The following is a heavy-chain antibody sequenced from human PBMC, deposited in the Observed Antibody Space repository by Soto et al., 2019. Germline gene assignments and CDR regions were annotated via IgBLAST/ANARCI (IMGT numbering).Heavy chain of an antibody. CDR3: AKANSNHYYYGMDV. V-gene: IGHV3-23*01. D-gene: IGHD4-4*01. Sequence: EVQLLESGGGLVQPGGSLRLSCAASGFTFSSYAMSWVRKAPGKGLEWVSAISGSGGSTYYADSVKGRFTISRDNSKNTLYLQMNSLRAEDTAVYYCAKANSNHYYYGMDVWGQGTTFTVSS. CDR2: ISGSGGST. J-gene: IGHJ6*02. CDR1: GFTFSSYA.